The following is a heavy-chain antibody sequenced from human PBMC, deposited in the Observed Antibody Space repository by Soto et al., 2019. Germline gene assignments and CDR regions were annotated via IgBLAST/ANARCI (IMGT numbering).Heavy chain of an antibody. J-gene: IGHJ3*02. D-gene: IGHD4-17*01. CDR2: IIPIFGTA. CDR1: GGTFSSYA. Sequence: QVQLVQSGAEVKKPGSSVKVSCKASGGTFSSYAISWVRQAPGQGLEWMGGIIPIFGTANYAQKFQGRVTLTEDESRSTDYMAMSSLRSEDTAVYYFARESTSTTVTSWALDIWGQGTMVTVSS. V-gene: IGHV1-69*01. CDR3: ARESTSTTVTSWALDI.